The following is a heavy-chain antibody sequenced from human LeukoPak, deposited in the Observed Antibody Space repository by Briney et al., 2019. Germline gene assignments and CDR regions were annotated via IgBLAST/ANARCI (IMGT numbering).Heavy chain of an antibody. CDR3: ARESLATIGVDY. J-gene: IGHJ4*02. CDR1: GFTFSSYS. CDR2: ITSSSSYM. Sequence: GGSLRLSCAASGFTFSSYSMNWVRQAPGKGLEWVSSITSSSSYMYYADSVKGRFTISRDNAKNSLYLQMNTLRAEDTAVYYCARESLATIGVDYWGQGTLVTVSS. V-gene: IGHV3-21*01. D-gene: IGHD5-12*01.